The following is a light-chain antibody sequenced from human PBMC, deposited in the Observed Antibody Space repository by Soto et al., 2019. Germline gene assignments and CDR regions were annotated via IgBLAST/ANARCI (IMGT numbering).Light chain of an antibody. CDR2: EVS. V-gene: IGLV2-8*01. CDR1: SSDIGGYNY. J-gene: IGLJ2*01. Sequence: QSALTQPASVSGSPGQSITISCTGTSSDIGGYNYVSWYQQHPGKAPKLMLYEVSKRPSGVPDRFSGSKSGNTASLTVSGLQAEDEADYYCSSYGGSNNLVFGGGTKLTVL. CDR3: SSYGGSNNLV.